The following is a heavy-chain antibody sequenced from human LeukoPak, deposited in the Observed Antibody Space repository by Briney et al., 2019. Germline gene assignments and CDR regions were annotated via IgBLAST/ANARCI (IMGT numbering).Heavy chain of an antibody. V-gene: IGHV3-23*01. D-gene: IGHD6-19*01. CDR1: GFAFSTFA. CDR2: SNGGGNTT. CDR3: TKELHVAVAVADYYYFYMDV. Sequence: PGGSLRLSCAASGFAFSTFAMGWVRQSPGKGLEWLSTSNGGGNTTFYADSVKGRFTISRDNSKNTLYLHMDSLRPDDTAIYYCTKELHVAVAVADYYYFYMDVLGRGTAVTVSS. J-gene: IGHJ6*03.